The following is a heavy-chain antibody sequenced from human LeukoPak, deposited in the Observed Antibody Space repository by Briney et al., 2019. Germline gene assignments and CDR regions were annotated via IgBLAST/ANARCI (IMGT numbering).Heavy chain of an antibody. Sequence: ASVKVSCKASGYTFTSYYVNWVRQAPGRGLEWMGMINPSGGSTTYSQKFQGRITMTRCTSTSTVYMELSSLRSEDTAVYYCAVGASTNFDFWGQGTLVTVSS. CDR2: INPSGGST. V-gene: IGHV1-46*01. D-gene: IGHD2-2*01. J-gene: IGHJ4*02. CDR1: GYTFTSYY. CDR3: AVGASTNFDF.